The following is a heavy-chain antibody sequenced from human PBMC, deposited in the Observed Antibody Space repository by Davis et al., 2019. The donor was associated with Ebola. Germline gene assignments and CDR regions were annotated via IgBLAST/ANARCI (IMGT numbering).Heavy chain of an antibody. CDR2: IYYSGST. V-gene: IGHV4-61*01. Sequence: PSETLSLTCTVSGGSISSVNSYWSWIRQPPGKGLEWIGYIYYSGSTNYNPSLKSRVTISVDTSKNQFSLKLSSVTAADTAVYYCARGSGGKADYYGMDVWGKGTTVTVSS. CDR3: ARGSGGKADYYGMDV. J-gene: IGHJ6*04. CDR1: GGSISSVNSY. D-gene: IGHD1-26*01.